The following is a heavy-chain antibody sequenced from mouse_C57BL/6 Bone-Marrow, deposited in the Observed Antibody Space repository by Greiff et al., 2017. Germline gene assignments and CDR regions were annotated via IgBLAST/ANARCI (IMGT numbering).Heavy chain of an antibody. CDR2: INSDGGST. CDR1: EYEFPSHD. D-gene: IGHD1-1*01. Sequence: EVKVVESGGGLVQPGESLKLSCESNEYEFPSHDMSWVRKTPEKRLELVAAINSDGGSTYYPDTMERRFIISRDNTKKTLYLQMSSLRSEDTALYYCARGYSYYYGRVYAMDYWGQGTSVTVSS. J-gene: IGHJ4*01. V-gene: IGHV5-2*01. CDR3: ARGYSYYYGRVYAMDY.